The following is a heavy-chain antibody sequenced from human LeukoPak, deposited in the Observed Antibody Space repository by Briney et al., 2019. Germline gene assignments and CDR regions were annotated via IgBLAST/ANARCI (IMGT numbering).Heavy chain of an antibody. J-gene: IGHJ4*02. CDR1: GYTFTDFG. Sequence: ASVKVSCKASGYTFTDFGISWVRQAPGQGPEWMRWISAYNGNTDYVQKFQGRVTMTTDTSTNTAYMELRSLTSDDTAVYYCARDLGLDTTMIFFDYWGQGTLVTVSS. V-gene: IGHV1-18*01. CDR3: ARDLGLDTTMIFFDY. D-gene: IGHD5-18*01. CDR2: ISAYNGNT.